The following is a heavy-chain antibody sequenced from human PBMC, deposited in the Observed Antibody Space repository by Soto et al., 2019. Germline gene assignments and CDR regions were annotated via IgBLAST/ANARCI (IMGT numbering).Heavy chain of an antibody. V-gene: IGHV1-69*13. CDR3: ARGETTVTTYYYYGMDV. Sequence: SVRVSCKASGVTFSSYAISWVRQAPGQGLEWMGGIIPIFGTANYAQKFQGRVTITADESTSTAYMELSSLRSEDTAVYYCARGETTVTTYYYYGMDVWGQGTTVTVSS. CDR2: IIPIFGTA. CDR1: GVTFSSYA. J-gene: IGHJ6*02. D-gene: IGHD4-4*01.